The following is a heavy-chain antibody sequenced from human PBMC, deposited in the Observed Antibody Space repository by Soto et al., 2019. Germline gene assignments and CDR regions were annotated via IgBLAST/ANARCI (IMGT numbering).Heavy chain of an antibody. CDR2: IYYSGST. Sequence: QVQLQESGPGLVKPSQTLSLTCTVSGGSISSGGYYWSWIRQHPGKGLEWIGYIYYSGSTYYNPSRKSRVTISVVTSKNQCSLKLSSVTAADTAVYYCARGGDYGGRFDPWGQGTLVTVSS. J-gene: IGHJ5*02. V-gene: IGHV4-31*03. CDR1: GGSISSGGYY. D-gene: IGHD4-17*01. CDR3: ARGGDYGGRFDP.